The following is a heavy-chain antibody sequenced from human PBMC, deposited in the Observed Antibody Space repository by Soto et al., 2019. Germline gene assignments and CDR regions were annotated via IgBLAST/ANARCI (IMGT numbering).Heavy chain of an antibody. V-gene: IGHV1-69*13. Sequence: ASVKVSCKASGGTFSSYAISWVRQAPGQGLEWMGGIIPIFGTANYAQKFQGRVTITADESTSTAYMELSSLRSEDTAVYYCASPGKNYYDSSGYYYVDFDYWGQGTLVTVSS. CDR1: GGTFSSYA. D-gene: IGHD3-22*01. J-gene: IGHJ4*02. CDR2: IIPIFGTA. CDR3: ASPGKNYYDSSGYYYVDFDY.